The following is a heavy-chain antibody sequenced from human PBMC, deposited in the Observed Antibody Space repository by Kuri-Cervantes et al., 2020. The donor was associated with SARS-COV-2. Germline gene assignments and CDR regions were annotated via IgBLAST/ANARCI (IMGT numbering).Heavy chain of an antibody. CDR3: AKDQWWDSSGYPGGISSHDAFDI. J-gene: IGHJ3*02. Sequence: GGSLRLSCEVSGFLFSASAIHWVRQASGKGLEWVGRVRGKANNYATAYAASVKGRFTISRDDSKNMAYLQMHSLKTEDTAVYYCAKDQWWDSSGYPGGISSHDAFDIWGQGTMVTVSS. D-gene: IGHD3-22*01. CDR1: GFLFSASA. CDR2: VRGKANNYAT. V-gene: IGHV3-73*01.